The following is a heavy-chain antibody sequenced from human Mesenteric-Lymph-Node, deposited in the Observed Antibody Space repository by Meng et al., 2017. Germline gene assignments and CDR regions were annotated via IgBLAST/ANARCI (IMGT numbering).Heavy chain of an antibody. V-gene: IGHV3-11*04. D-gene: IGHD3-10*01. J-gene: IGHJ4*02. CDR2: ISSSGSTI. Sequence: GESLKISCAASGFTFSDYYMSWIRQAPGKGLEWVSYISSSGSTIYYADSVKGRFTISRDNAKNSMYLQMNSLRAEDTAVYYCASNLLWIGGLLQFDYWGQGTLVTVSS. CDR3: ASNLLWIGGLLQFDY. CDR1: GFTFSDYY.